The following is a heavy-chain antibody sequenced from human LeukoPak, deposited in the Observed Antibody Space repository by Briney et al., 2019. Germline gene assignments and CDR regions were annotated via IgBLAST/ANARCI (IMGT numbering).Heavy chain of an antibody. J-gene: IGHJ3*02. D-gene: IGHD3-10*01. CDR2: ISSSGRTI. CDR3: ARDKINYGSGSYYRIHAFDI. Sequence: PGGSLRLSCAASGFTFSDYYMSWIRQAPGKGLEWVSYISSSGRTIYYADSVKGRFTISRDNAKNSLYLQMNSLRAEDTAVYYCARDKINYGSGSYYRIHAFDIWGQGTMVTVSS. V-gene: IGHV3-11*01. CDR1: GFTFSDYY.